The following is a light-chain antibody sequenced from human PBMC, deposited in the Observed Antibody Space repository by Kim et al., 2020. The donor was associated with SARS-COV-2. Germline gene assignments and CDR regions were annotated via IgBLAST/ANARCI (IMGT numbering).Light chain of an antibody. V-gene: IGLV3-1*01. Sequence: VSPGQTASITCSGDKLGDKYACWYQQKPGQSPVLVIYQDSKRPSGIPERFSGSNSGNTATLTISGTQAMDEADYYCQAWDSTTYYVFGTGTKVTVL. J-gene: IGLJ1*01. CDR1: KLGDKY. CDR2: QDS. CDR3: QAWDSTTYYV.